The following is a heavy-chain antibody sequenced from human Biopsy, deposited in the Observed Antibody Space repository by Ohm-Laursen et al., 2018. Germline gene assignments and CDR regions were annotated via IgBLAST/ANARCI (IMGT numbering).Heavy chain of an antibody. Sequence: GSLRLSCAVSGFTFSDHYMEWVRQAPGKGLEWVGRSRNKANSYTSVYAASVKGRFTISRDESETSMFLQMSGLKTEDTAVYYCARMFARPGACSGGTCYPGDDYWGQGTLVTVSS. CDR2: SRNKANSYTS. D-gene: IGHD2-15*01. J-gene: IGHJ4*02. CDR3: ARMFARPGACSGGTCYPGDDY. V-gene: IGHV3-72*01. CDR1: GFTFSDHY.